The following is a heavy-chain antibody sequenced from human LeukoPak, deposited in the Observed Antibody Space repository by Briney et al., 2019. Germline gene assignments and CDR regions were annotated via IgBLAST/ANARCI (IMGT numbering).Heavy chain of an antibody. D-gene: IGHD5-18*01. CDR2: IYTSGST. CDR1: GGSISSYY. J-gene: IGHJ6*02. CDR3: ARDLIDTAMANHGMEV. Sequence: SETLSLTCTVSGGSISSYYWSWIRQPAGKGLEWIGRIYTSGSTNYNPSLKSRVTMSVDTSKNQFSLKLSSVTAADTAVYYCARDLIDTAMANHGMEVWGQGTTVTVSS. V-gene: IGHV4-4*07.